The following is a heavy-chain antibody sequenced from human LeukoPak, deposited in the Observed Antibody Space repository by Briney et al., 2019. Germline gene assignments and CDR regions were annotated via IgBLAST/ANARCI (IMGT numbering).Heavy chain of an antibody. CDR2: ISGSGGST. Sequence: PGGSLRLSCAASGFTFSSYAMSWVRQAPGKGLEWVSAISGSGGSTYYADSVKGRFTISRDNSKNTLFLQMNSLRAEDTAVYYCARDAPVNIVVVPAANSWGQGTLVTVSS. D-gene: IGHD2-2*01. V-gene: IGHV3-23*01. J-gene: IGHJ4*02. CDR1: GFTFSSYA. CDR3: ARDAPVNIVVVPAANS.